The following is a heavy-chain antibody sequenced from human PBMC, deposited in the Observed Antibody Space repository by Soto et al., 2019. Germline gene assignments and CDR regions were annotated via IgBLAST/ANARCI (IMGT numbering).Heavy chain of an antibody. CDR2: ICYSGSI. V-gene: IGHV4-31*11. J-gene: IGHJ3*02. CDR1: GGSSSRGEYY. Sequence: SGTLAIASAVSGGSSSRGEYYWGWIRQHPGKDLAGMGYICYSGSIYYNPSLESRVMISVDTSKNQFSLKLSSVTAADTAVYYCARASMVRGVIIILGAFDTFGQGTMVT. CDR3: ARASMVRGVIIILGAFDT. D-gene: IGHD3-10*01.